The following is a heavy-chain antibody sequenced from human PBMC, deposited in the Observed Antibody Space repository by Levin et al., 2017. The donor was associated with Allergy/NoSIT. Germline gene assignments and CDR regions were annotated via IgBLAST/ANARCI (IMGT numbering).Heavy chain of an antibody. CDR3: AKGAAAAGDLFDY. CDR2: ISWNSHKI. J-gene: IGHJ4*02. Sequence: LSFSSSCFPFSDSALHWVRQAPGKGLEWVSSISWNSHKIDYADSVKGRFTISRDSAKNSLFLQMNSLRAEDTALYYCAKGAAAAGDLFDYWGQGTLVTVSS. D-gene: IGHD6-13*01. CDR1: CFPFSDSA. V-gene: IGHV3-9*01.